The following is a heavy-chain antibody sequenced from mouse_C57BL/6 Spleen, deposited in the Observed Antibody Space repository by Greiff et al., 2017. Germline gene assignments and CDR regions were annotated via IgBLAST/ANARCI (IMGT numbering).Heavy chain of an antibody. J-gene: IGHJ4*01. CDR2: IRSKSNNYAT. V-gene: IGHV10-1*01. D-gene: IGHD4-1*01. Sequence: EVQLVESGGGLVQPKGSLKLSCAASGFSFNTYAMNWVRQAPGKGLEWVARIRSKSNNYATYYADSVKDRFTISRDDSESMLYLQMNNLKTEDTAMYYCVTLGRGNAMDYWGQGTSVTVSS. CDR1: GFSFNTYA. CDR3: VTLGRGNAMDY.